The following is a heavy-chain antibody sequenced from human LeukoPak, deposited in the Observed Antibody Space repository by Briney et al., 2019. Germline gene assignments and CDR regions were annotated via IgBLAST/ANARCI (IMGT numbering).Heavy chain of an antibody. Sequence: NPSETLSLTCTVSGGSISSYYWGWIRQPAGKGLEWIGRIYTSGSTNYNPSPKRRVTISVDTSKNQFSLKLSSVTAADTAVYYCAREGFVRGPDYWGQGTLVTVSS. D-gene: IGHD2-21*01. V-gene: IGHV4-4*07. CDR1: GGSISSYY. CDR2: IYTSGST. CDR3: AREGFVRGPDY. J-gene: IGHJ4*02.